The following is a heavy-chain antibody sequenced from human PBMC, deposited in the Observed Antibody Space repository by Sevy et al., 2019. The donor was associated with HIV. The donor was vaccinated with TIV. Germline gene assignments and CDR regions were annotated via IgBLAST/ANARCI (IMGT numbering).Heavy chain of an antibody. J-gene: IGHJ4*02. CDR1: GFTFSSYS. CDR3: ARGLGRWVTVEVGDY. CDR2: ISSSSSYI. D-gene: IGHD2-21*02. V-gene: IGHV3-21*01. Sequence: GGSLRLSCAASGFTFSSYSMNWVRQAPGKGLEWVSSISSSSSYIYYADSVKGRFTISRDNAKNSLYLQMNSLRAEDTAVYYCARGLGRWVTVEVGDYWGQGTLVIVSS.